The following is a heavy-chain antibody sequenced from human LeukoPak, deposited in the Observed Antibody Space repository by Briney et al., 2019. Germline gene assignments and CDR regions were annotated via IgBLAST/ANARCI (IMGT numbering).Heavy chain of an antibody. V-gene: IGHV1-46*01. CDR3: ARGPHYCSGGSCYALYYFDY. J-gene: IGHJ4*02. CDR2: INPSGGST. D-gene: IGHD2-15*01. Sequence: ASVKVSCKASGYTFTGYYMHWVRQAPGQGLEWMGIINPSGGSTSYAQKLQGRVTMTGDTSTSTVYMELSSLRSEDTAVYYCARGPHYCSGGSCYALYYFDYWGQGTLVTVSS. CDR1: GYTFTGYY.